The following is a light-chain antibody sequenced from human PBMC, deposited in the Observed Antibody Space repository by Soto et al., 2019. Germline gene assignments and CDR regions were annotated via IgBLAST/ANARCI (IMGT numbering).Light chain of an antibody. J-gene: IGKJ1*01. CDR3: QEYFQWPPGM. CDR2: DTS. CDR1: QFVSSR. V-gene: IGKV3-15*01. Sequence: EIVVTQSPATLSASPGERVTLSCRASQFVSSRLAWYQQRPRQVPRLLIYDTSTRALGISARFSGSGSVTAFTHTISGLQSEDFAVYYCQEYFQWPPGMFAPGPTVDIK.